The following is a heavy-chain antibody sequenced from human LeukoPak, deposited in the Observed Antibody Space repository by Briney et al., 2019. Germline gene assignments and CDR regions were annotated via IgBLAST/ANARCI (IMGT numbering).Heavy chain of an antibody. V-gene: IGHV1-2*02. CDR3: ARDLVYSGYETFDY. D-gene: IGHD5-12*01. Sequence: ASVKVSCKASGYTFTGYYMHWVRQAPGQGLEWMGWINPNSGGTNYAQKFQGRVTMTRDTSISTAYMELSRLRSDDTAVYYCARDLVYSGYETFDYWGQETLVTVSS. CDR1: GYTFTGYY. CDR2: INPNSGGT. J-gene: IGHJ4*02.